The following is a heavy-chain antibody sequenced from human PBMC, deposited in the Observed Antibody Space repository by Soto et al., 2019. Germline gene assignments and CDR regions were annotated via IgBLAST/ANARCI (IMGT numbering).Heavy chain of an antibody. D-gene: IGHD5-12*01. Sequence: SETLSLTCAVYGGSFSGYYWSWIRQPPGKGLEWIGEINHSGSTNYNPSLKSRVTISVDTSKNQFSLKLSSVTAADTAVYYCARGGYDFLGLSRFDPWGQGTLVTVSS. CDR1: GGSFSGYY. CDR3: ARGGYDFLGLSRFDP. V-gene: IGHV4-34*01. J-gene: IGHJ5*02. CDR2: INHSGST.